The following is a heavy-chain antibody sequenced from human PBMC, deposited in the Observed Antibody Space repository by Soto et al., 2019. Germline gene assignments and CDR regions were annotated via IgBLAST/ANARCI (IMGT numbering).Heavy chain of an antibody. CDR1: GVTFSSYA. CDR2: ISNSGHSA. D-gene: IGHD5-12*01. J-gene: IGHJ5*02. V-gene: IGHV3-23*01. Sequence: GGSLRLSCAASGVTFSSYAMNWVRQAPGKGLEWISVISNSGHSAYYADSVKGRFTISRDNSKNTLYLQIKSLRAEDTAAYYCAKGGPTFLNWFGPWGQGTLVTVSS. CDR3: AKGGPTFLNWFGP.